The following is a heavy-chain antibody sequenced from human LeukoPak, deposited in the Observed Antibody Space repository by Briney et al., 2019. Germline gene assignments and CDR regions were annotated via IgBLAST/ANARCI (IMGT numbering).Heavy chain of an antibody. V-gene: IGHV3-30-3*01. CDR1: GFTFSSYA. D-gene: IGHD6-25*01. J-gene: IGHJ4*02. Sequence: GRSLRLSCAASGFTFSSYAMHWVRQAPGKGLEWVAVISYGGSNKYYADSVKGRFTISRDNSKNTLYLQMNSLRAEDTAVYYCAKSAAGFDYWGQGTLVTVSS. CDR2: ISYGGSNK. CDR3: AKSAAGFDY.